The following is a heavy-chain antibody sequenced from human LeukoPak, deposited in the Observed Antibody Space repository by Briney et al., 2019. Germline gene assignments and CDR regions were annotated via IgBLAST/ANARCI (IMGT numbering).Heavy chain of an antibody. D-gene: IGHD6-19*01. J-gene: IGHJ4*02. CDR2: IYPSGGTT. CDR3: ASYLSGWPLKY. CDR1: GYTFTSYH. Sequence: ASEKVSYKASGYTFTSYHIHWLRQAPRQGIEGMGLIYPSGGTTSYAQKFQGRVTMTRDMSTSTVYMELSSLRSEDTAVYYCASYLSGWPLKYWGQGTLVTVSS. V-gene: IGHV1-46*01.